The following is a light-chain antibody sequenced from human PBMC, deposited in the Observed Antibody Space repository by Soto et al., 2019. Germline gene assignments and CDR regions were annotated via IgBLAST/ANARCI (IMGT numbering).Light chain of an antibody. CDR1: SSDVGAYNF. Sequence: SVLTQPASVSGSPGQSITISCTGTSSDVGAYNFVSWYQQHPGKAPKLMIYEVSNRPSGVSNRFSGSKSGNTASLTISGLQAEDEADYYCSSYTSSSTDVFGTGTKVTVL. CDR2: EVS. CDR3: SSYTSSSTDV. V-gene: IGLV2-14*01. J-gene: IGLJ1*01.